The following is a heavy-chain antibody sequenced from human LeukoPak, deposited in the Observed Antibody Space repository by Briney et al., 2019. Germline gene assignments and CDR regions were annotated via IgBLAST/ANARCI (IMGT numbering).Heavy chain of an antibody. V-gene: IGHV3-48*03. CDR2: ITISGHTK. J-gene: IGHJ5*02. Sequence: GGSLRLSGAASGLDLSTYEMNWVRQAPRKRLEWIADITISGHTKNYADSVKGRFTISRDNARTSLYLQMNSLRVEDTGVYYCARGDPHADLWGQGTLVTVSS. CDR1: GLDLSTYE. CDR3: ARGDPHADL.